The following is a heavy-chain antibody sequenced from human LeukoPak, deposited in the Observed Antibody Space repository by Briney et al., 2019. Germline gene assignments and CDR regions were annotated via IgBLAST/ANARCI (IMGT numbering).Heavy chain of an antibody. CDR3: ARDLADSSGWDNLDY. D-gene: IGHD6-19*01. CDR2: IYYSGST. Sequence: SETLSLTCTVSGGSISSYYWSWIRQPPGKGLEWIGYIYYSGSTNYNPSLKSRVIISVDTSKNQFSLKLSSVTAADTAVYYCARDLADSSGWDNLDYWGQGTLVTVSS. V-gene: IGHV4-59*01. CDR1: GGSISSYY. J-gene: IGHJ4*02.